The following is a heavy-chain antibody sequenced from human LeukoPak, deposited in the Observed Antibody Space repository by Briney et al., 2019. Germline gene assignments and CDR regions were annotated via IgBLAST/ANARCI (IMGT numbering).Heavy chain of an antibody. CDR2: ISGRDEST. CDR1: GLTFSNHA. CDR3: AKVTGTTNY. V-gene: IGHV3-23*01. J-gene: IGHJ4*02. Sequence: GGSLRLSCAVSGLTFSNHALSWVRQAPGKGLEWVSAISGRDESTYYADSVKGRFTTSRDNSKSTLCLQMSSLRAEDTAVYHCAKVTGTTNYWGQGTPVTVSS. D-gene: IGHD1-1*01.